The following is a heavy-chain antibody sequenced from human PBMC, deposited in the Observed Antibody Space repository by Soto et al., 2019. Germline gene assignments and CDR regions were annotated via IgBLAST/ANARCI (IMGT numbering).Heavy chain of an antibody. D-gene: IGHD2-21*02. J-gene: IGHJ3*02. CDR3: ARVERGTAKTVVDAFDI. V-gene: IGHV4-34*01. Sequence: QVQLQQWGAGLLKPSETLSLTCAVYGGSVSGANYYWSWIRQPPGKGLEWIGEMRHSGGTHFNPSLKRRVTIAVDTATNQFSLKMSCVTAADTALYYCARVERGTAKTVVDAFDIWGPGTMGTVSS. CDR2: MRHSGGT. CDR1: GGSVSGANYY.